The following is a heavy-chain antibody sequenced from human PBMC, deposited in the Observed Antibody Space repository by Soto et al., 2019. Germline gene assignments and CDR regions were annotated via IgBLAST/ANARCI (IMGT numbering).Heavy chain of an antibody. V-gene: IGHV3-23*01. J-gene: IGHJ4*02. CDR3: ATYRDGDYAPPYDS. D-gene: IGHD4-17*01. Sequence: EVQLLESGGGLVQPGGSLRLSCAASGFTFSSYAMSWVRQAPGKGLEWVSAIGGNGATFYADSVKGRFTISRDNSQNMMYLQMNSLRADDMAVYYCATYRDGDYAPPYDSWGQGTLVTVPS. CDR1: GFTFSSYA. CDR2: IGGNGAT.